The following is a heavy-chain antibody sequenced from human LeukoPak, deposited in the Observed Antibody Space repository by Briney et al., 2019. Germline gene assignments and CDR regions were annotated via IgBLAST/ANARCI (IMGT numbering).Heavy chain of an antibody. Sequence: PGGSLRLSCAASKFTVSDNYTSWVRQAPGKGLEWVSVIYSGGSTYYADSVKGRFTISRDNSNNTFYLQMNSLRAEDTAVYYCARVGSVVGVTNAFDIWGQGTMVTVSS. CDR1: KFTVSDNY. CDR3: ARVGSVVGVTNAFDI. D-gene: IGHD1-26*01. V-gene: IGHV3-53*01. CDR2: IYSGGST. J-gene: IGHJ3*02.